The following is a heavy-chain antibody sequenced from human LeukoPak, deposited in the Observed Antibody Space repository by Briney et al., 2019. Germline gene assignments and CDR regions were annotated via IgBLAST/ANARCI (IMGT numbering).Heavy chain of an antibody. CDR2: IDYTGTT. CDR1: GGSISSYS. J-gene: IGHJ5*02. CDR3: ARNRNSAVLTRMWFDP. V-gene: IGHV4-59*08. D-gene: IGHD2-2*01. Sequence: SETLSLTCTVSGGSISSYSWSWIRQVPGMGLEYIGKIDYTGTTNYNPSLKSRVTISIDTSKNQLSLSLSSVTAADTAVYYCARNRNSAVLTRMWFDPWGRGTLVTVSS.